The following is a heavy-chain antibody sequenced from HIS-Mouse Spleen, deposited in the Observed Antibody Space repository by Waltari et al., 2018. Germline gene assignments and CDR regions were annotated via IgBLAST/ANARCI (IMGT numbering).Heavy chain of an antibody. CDR1: GYTFTGYY. J-gene: IGHJ3*02. Sequence: QVQLVQSGAEVKKPGASVKVSCKASGYTFTGYYMHWVRQAPGQGLEWVGWLNPTIVGTNYAQKFQGGVTMTRDTSISTAYMGLSRLRSDDAAVYYCARVGLGIAFDIWGQGTMVTVSS. CDR3: ARVGLGIAFDI. D-gene: IGHD7-27*01. CDR2: LNPTIVGT. V-gene: IGHV1-2*02.